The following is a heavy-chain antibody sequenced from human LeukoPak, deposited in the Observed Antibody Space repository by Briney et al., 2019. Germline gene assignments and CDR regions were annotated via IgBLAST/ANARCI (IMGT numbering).Heavy chain of an antibody. CDR3: ARAVREYYYYGMDV. CDR2: IYSGGST. V-gene: IGHV3-66*01. Sequence: PGGSLRLSCAASGXTVSSNYVSWVRQAPGKGLEWVSVIYSGGSTYYADSVKGRFTISRDNSKNTLYLQMNSLRAEDTAVYYCARAVREYYYYGMDVWGQGTTVTVSS. CDR1: GXTVSSNY. D-gene: IGHD3-10*01. J-gene: IGHJ6*02.